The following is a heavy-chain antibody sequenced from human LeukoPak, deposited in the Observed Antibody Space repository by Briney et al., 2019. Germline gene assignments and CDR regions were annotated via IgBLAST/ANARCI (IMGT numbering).Heavy chain of an antibody. V-gene: IGHV3-48*03. J-gene: IGHJ6*04. Sequence: PGGSMRLSWAASGFTFSSYEMKWDRQAPGKGLEWVSYISSSGSTIYYADSVKGRFTISRDNAKNSLYLQMNSQRAEDTAVYYCAELGITMIGGVWGKGTTVTISS. CDR1: GFTFSSYE. D-gene: IGHD3-10*02. CDR2: ISSSGSTI. CDR3: AELGITMIGGV.